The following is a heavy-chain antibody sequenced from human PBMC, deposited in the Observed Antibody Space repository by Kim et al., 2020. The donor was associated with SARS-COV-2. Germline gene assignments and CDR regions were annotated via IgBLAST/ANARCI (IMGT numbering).Heavy chain of an antibody. CDR2: TT. CDR3: AARIVGYTFDY. D-gene: IGHD1-26*01. Sequence: TTYYADSVNGRFTISRDNSKNPLYLQMNSLRAEDTAVYYCAARIVGYTFDYWGQGTLVTVSS. J-gene: IGHJ4*02. V-gene: IGHV3-23*01.